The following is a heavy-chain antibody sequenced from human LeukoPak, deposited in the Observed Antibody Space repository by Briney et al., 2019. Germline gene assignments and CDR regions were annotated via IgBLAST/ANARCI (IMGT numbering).Heavy chain of an antibody. D-gene: IGHD3-3*01. CDR1: GGSLSSYY. CDR3: ARLGSDYDFWSGRLFDY. V-gene: IGHV4-4*07. J-gene: IGHJ4*02. CDR2: IYTSGST. Sequence: SETLSLTCTVSGGSLSSYYWSWIRQPAGKGLEWIGRIYTSGSTNYNPSVKSRVTMSVDTSKNQFSLKLSSVTAADTAVYYCARLGSDYDFWSGRLFDYWGQGTLVTVSS.